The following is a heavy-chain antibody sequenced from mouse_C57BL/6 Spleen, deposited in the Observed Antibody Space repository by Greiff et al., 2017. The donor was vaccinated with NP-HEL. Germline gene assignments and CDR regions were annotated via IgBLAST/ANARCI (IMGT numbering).Heavy chain of an antibody. Sequence: QVQLKQPGAELVKPGASVKLSCKASGYTFTSYWMHWVKQRPGRGLEWIGRIDPNSGGTKYNEKFKSKATLTVDKPSSTAYMQLSSLTSEDSAVYYCARSGDGYLYAMDYWGQGTSVTVSS. V-gene: IGHV1-72*01. CDR2: IDPNSGGT. CDR3: ARSGDGYLYAMDY. J-gene: IGHJ4*01. CDR1: GYTFTSYW. D-gene: IGHD2-3*01.